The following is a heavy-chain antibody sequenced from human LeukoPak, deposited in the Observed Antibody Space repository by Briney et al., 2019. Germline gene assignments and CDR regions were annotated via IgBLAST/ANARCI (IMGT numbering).Heavy chain of an antibody. D-gene: IGHD3-22*01. CDR2: IFHRGGT. CDR3: ARGTIPIVVVTL. V-gene: IGHV4-30-4*01. Sequence: PSETLSLTCTVSNDSISSGDYYWNWIRQPPGKGLEWVGYIFHRGGTSYNPSLKSRILFSVDTSKNQFSLKLSSVTAADTAVYYCARGTIPIVVVTLWGQGTLVTVSS. J-gene: IGHJ4*02. CDR1: NDSISSGDYY.